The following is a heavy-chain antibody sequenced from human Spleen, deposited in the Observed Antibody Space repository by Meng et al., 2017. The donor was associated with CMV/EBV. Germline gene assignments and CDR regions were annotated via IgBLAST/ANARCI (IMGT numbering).Heavy chain of an antibody. CDR1: GFNFSIYA. Sequence: GGSLRLSCVASGFNFSIYAIHWVRQAPGKGLEWVAVTSYDGTNKYYADSVKGRFTISRDNSKNTLYLQMNSLRAEDTAVYYCARTYDSSGYYAPFDYWGQGTLVTVSS. CDR3: ARTYDSSGYYAPFDY. CDR2: TSYDGTNK. D-gene: IGHD3-22*01. J-gene: IGHJ4*02. V-gene: IGHV3-30*04.